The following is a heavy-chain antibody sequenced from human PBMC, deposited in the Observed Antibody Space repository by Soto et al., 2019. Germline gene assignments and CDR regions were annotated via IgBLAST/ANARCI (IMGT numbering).Heavy chain of an antibody. D-gene: IGHD6-19*01. CDR3: ARAVYYYYGMDV. Sequence: GASVKVSCKASGYAFTSYYMHWVRQAPGQGLEWMGIINPSGGSTSYAQKFQGRVTMTRDTSTSTVYMERSSLRSEDTAVYYCARAVYYYYGMDVWGQGTTVTVSS. CDR2: INPSGGST. CDR1: GYAFTSYY. J-gene: IGHJ6*02. V-gene: IGHV1-46*01.